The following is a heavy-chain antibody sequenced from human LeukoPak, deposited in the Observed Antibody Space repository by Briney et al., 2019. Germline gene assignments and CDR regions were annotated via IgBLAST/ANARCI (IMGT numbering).Heavy chain of an antibody. J-gene: IGHJ4*02. V-gene: IGHV2-5*01. CDR1: GFSLSTPGVG. CDR3: AHTRQLQIGSWIYYFDY. CDR2: IYWNGDK. Sequence: SGPTLVNPPQSLTLTCTFSGFSLSTPGVGVGWIRQTPGEALEWLALIYWNGDKRYSPSLESRLTITKDTSKNEVVLTMTNMDPMDTATYYCAHTRQLQIGSWIYYFDYWGQGSLVTVSS. D-gene: IGHD3-10*01.